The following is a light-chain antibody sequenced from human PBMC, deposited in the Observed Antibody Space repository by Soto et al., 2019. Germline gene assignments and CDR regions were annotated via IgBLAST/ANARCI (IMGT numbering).Light chain of an antibody. CDR3: QQRSIWPT. Sequence: EIVLTQSPATLSLSPGERATLSCRASQSVSNFLAWYQQKPGQAPRLLIYDASSRATGIPARFSGSGSGTECTLTSSSLEPEDGAVYYCQQRSIWPTFGQGTRLEIK. J-gene: IGKJ5*01. CDR1: QSVSNF. CDR2: DAS. V-gene: IGKV3-11*01.